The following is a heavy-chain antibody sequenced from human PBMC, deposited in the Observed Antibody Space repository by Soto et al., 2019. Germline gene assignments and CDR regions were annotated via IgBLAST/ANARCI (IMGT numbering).Heavy chain of an antibody. CDR1: GDSISTTPYY. Sequence: QLQLQESGPGLVKPSETLSLTCTVSGDSISTTPYYWGWIRQPPGKGLEWIGSISYSGSTFYSPSLKSRVTISLDTSKNQFSLTLTSVTAADTALYYCARDRADFWSGHIEDYWGQGTLVTVSS. V-gene: IGHV4-39*02. D-gene: IGHD3-3*01. J-gene: IGHJ4*02. CDR3: ARDRADFWSGHIEDY. CDR2: ISYSGST.